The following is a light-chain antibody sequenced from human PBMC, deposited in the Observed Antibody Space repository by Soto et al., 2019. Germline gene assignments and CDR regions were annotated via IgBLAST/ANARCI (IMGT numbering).Light chain of an antibody. CDR3: QQYDTSPRT. CDR2: AAS. V-gene: IGKV3-20*01. CDR1: QNLGSGY. J-gene: IGKJ1*01. Sequence: EIVLTQSPGTLSLSPGDRATLSCRASQNLGSGYLAWYQQKPGQAPRILIYAASSRATGIPDRFSGSGSGTDFSLTISRLEPEDFAVYYCQQYDTSPRTFGPGTKVDIK.